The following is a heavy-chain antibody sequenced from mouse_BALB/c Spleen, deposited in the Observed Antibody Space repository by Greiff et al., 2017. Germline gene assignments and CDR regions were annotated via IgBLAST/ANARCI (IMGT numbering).Heavy chain of an antibody. J-gene: IGHJ2*01. Sequence: EVQLVESGGGLVKLGGSLKLSCAASGFTFSSYYMSWVRQTPEKRLELVAAINSNGGSTYYPDTVKGRFTISRDNAKNTLYLQMSSLKSEDTALYYCARQDRYGNPFDYWGQGTTLTVSS. CDR2: INSNGGST. CDR1: GFTFSSYY. D-gene: IGHD2-14*01. CDR3: ARQDRYGNPFDY. V-gene: IGHV5-6-2*01.